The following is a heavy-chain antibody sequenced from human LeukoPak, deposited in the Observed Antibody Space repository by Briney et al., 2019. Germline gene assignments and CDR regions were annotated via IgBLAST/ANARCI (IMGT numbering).Heavy chain of an antibody. CDR3: AKEGSSWQLDFGFDP. V-gene: IGHV3-23*01. J-gene: IGHJ5*02. CDR2: ISGSGGST. D-gene: IGHD6-13*01. CDR1: GFTFTSYS. Sequence: GGSLRLSCAASGFTFTSYSMNWVRQAPGKGLEWVSTISGSGGSTYYADSVKGRFTISRDNSKNTLYLQMNSLRAEDTAVYYCAKEGSSWQLDFGFDPWGQGTLVTVSS.